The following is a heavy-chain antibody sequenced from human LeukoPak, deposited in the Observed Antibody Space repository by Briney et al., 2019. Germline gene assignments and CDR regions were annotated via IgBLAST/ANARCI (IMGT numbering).Heavy chain of an antibody. Sequence: SQTLSLTCTVSGVSISSGDYYWSWLRQPPGKGLEWIGYIYYSGSTYYNPSLKSRVTISVHTSKNQFSLKLSSVTAADTAVYYCARDGYGDEGGLWGQGTLVTVSS. D-gene: IGHD4-17*01. CDR1: GVSISSGDYY. CDR2: IYYSGST. J-gene: IGHJ4*02. V-gene: IGHV4-30-4*01. CDR3: ARDGYGDEGGL.